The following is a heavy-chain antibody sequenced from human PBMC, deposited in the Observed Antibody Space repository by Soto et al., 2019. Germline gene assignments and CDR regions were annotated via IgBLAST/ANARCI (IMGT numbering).Heavy chain of an antibody. CDR2: TYYRSKWYY. CDR1: GDSVSSNSAG. CDR3: ARGEQYSGRIFDY. V-gene: IGHV6-1*01. D-gene: IGHD1-26*01. Sequence: QTLSLTCAITGDSVSSNSAGWSWVRQSPSRGLEWLGRTYYRSKWYYEYAVSVRGRITINPDTSKNQYSLQLNSVTPGDTAVYFCARGEQYSGRIFDYWGQETLVTVSS. J-gene: IGHJ4*01.